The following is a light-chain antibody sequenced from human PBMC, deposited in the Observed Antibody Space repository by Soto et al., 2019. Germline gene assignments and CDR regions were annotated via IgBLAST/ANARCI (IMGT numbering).Light chain of an antibody. CDR2: GAS. CDR1: QSVSSN. CDR3: QKYNNWPLT. Sequence: EIVMTQSPATLSVSPGERATLSCRASQSVSSNLAWYQQKPGQAPRLLIYGASTRATGIPARFSGSGPGTEFPLNISSLKSEDLQVYYCQKYNNWPLTFGQGTKVEIK. J-gene: IGKJ1*01. V-gene: IGKV3-15*01.